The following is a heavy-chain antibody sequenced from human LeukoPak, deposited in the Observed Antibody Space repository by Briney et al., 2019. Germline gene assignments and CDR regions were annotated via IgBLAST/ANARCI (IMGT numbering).Heavy chain of an antibody. CDR2: ISGSGGST. V-gene: IGHV3-23*01. CDR3: AKGYDSSGYYYVDY. Sequence: GGSLRLSCAASGFTFSSYAMSWVRQAPGKGLEWVSAISGSGGSTYYADSVKGRFAISRDNSKNTLYLQMNSLRAEDTAVYYCAKGYDSSGYYYVDYWGQGTLVTVSS. CDR1: GFTFSSYA. D-gene: IGHD3-22*01. J-gene: IGHJ4*02.